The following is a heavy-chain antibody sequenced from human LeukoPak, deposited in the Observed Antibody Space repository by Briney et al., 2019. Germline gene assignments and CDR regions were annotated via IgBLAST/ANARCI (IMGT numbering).Heavy chain of an antibody. Sequence: PSQTLSLPCTVSGGSISSSDSYWSCIRQSPGKGLGWIGNIYYSGNTYYNPSLKSRVTISVDTSNNQFALKLNSMTGADTAAYYCARAPGSSSWFGYDDYWGQGTLVTVS. D-gene: IGHD6-13*01. CDR2: IYYSGNT. J-gene: IGHJ4*02. CDR3: ARAPGSSSWFGYDDY. CDR1: GGSISSSDSY. V-gene: IGHV4-30-4*01.